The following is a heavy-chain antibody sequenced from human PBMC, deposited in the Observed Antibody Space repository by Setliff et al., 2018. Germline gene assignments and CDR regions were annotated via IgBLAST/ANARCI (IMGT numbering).Heavy chain of an antibody. Sequence: GGSLRPSCAASGFTFSNYAMSWVRQAPGKGLEWVSAISNSGGGTYYADSVKGRFTISRDNSKNTLFLQMNSLRAEDTAVYYCAKDVAITIFGVVTSSPHWGQGTLVTVSS. J-gene: IGHJ4*02. CDR2: ISNSGGGT. CDR1: GFTFSNYA. V-gene: IGHV3-23*01. CDR3: AKDVAITIFGVVTSSPH. D-gene: IGHD3-3*01.